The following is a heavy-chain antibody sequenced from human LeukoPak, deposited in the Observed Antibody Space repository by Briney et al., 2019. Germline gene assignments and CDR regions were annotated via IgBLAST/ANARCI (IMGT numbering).Heavy chain of an antibody. CDR1: GGSIRNAY. D-gene: IGHD3-10*01. CDR2: IYDNENT. CDR3: ARYASGSYYWFDP. Sequence: SESRSLTCTVPGGSIRNAYWSWIRQPAGKGLEWIVRIYDNENTDYYHSLKSRVTISVDTSKSQISLKLSSVTTADTALYHCARYASGSYYWFDPWGEGTLVIVSS. J-gene: IGHJ5*02. V-gene: IGHV4-59*05.